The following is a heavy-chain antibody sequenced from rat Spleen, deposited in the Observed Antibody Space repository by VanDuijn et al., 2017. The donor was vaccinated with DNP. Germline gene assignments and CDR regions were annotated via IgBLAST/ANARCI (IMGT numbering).Heavy chain of an antibody. CDR1: RFTVRDYN. CDR2: IIYDGSRT. D-gene: IGHD1-3*01. V-gene: IGHV5S10*01. Sequence: EVQLVETGGGLVQPGKSLKLSFAASRFTVRDYNRAWVRQAPKKGLEWVATIIYDGSRTYYRDSVKGRFTISRDTAKSTLYLQMNSLRSEDMATYYCARPPNYGSGGFAYWGQGTLVTVSS. J-gene: IGHJ3*01. CDR3: ARPPNYGSGGFAY.